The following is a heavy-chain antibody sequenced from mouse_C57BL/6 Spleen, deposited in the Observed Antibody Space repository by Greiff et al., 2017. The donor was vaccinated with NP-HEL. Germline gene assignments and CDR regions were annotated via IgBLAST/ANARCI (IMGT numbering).Heavy chain of an antibody. V-gene: IGHV3-1*01. CDR2: ISYSGST. CDR1: GYSITSGYD. Sequence: VQLKQSGPGMVKPSQSLSLTCTVTGYSITSGYDWHWIRHFPGNKLEWMGYISYSGSTNYNPSLKSRISITHDTSKNHFFLKLNSVTTKDTATYYCAREEDGAMDYWGQGTSVTVSS. CDR3: AREEDGAMDY. J-gene: IGHJ4*01.